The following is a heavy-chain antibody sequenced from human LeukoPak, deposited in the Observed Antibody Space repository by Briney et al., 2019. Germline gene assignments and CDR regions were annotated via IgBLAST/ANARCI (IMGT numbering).Heavy chain of an antibody. V-gene: IGHV4-59*01. J-gene: IGHJ4*02. CDR1: GGSISSSY. CDR3: ARSYSSGWYYFDY. D-gene: IGHD6-19*01. Sequence: PSETLSLTCTVSGGSISSSYWSWIRQPPGKGLEWIGYIYYSGSTNYNPSLKSRVTISVDTPKNQFSLKLSSVTAADTAVYYCARSYSSGWYYFDYWGQGTLVTVSS. CDR2: IYYSGST.